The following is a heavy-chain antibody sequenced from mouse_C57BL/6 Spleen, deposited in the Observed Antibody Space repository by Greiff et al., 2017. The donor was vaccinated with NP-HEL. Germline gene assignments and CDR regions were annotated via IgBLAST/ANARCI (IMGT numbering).Heavy chain of an antibody. CDR2: IDPSDSYT. CDR3: ARRGTGIDY. Sequence: QVQLQQPGAELVMPGASVKLSCKASGYTFTSYWMHWVKQRPGQGLEWIGEIDPSDSYTNYNQKFKGKSTLTVDKSSSTAYMQLSSLTSEDSAVYYCARRGTGIDYWGQGTTLTVSS. V-gene: IGHV1-69*01. J-gene: IGHJ2*01. CDR1: GYTFTSYW. D-gene: IGHD4-1*01.